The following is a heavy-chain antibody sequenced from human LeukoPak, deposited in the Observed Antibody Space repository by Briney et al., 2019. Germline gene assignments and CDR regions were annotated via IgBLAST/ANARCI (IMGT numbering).Heavy chain of an antibody. D-gene: IGHD6-13*01. V-gene: IGHV4-39*07. CDR2: IYYSGST. CDR3: ARDQDSSSLLDY. J-gene: IGHJ4*02. Sequence: PSETLSLTCTVSGGSISTSSYYWGWIRQPPGKGLEWIGSIYYSGSTYYNPSLKSRVTISVYASNNQFFLQLTSMTAADTAVYYCARDQDSSSLLDYWGQGTLVTVSS. CDR1: GGSISTSSYY.